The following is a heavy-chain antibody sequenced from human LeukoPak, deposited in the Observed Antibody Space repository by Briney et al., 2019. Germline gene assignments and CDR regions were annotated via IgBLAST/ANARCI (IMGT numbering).Heavy chain of an antibody. J-gene: IGHJ6*03. V-gene: IGHV3-23*01. CDR1: GFTFSSFA. D-gene: IGHD6-13*01. CDR2: IRADGRAT. CDR3: AKTAAKNAYYYYYMDV. Sequence: PGGSLRLSCAASGFTFSSFALSWVRQAPGKGLEWVSSIRADGRATNYADSPNGRFTISRDNSKNMLYLQMSSLRADDTAVYYCAKTAAKNAYYYYYMDVWGRGTTVTVSS.